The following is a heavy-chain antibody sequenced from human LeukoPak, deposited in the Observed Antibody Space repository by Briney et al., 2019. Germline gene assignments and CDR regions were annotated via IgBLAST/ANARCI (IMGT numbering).Heavy chain of an antibody. CDR2: NIPIFGTA. D-gene: IGHD6-13*01. J-gene: IGHJ6*03. Sequence: ASVKVSCKASGGTFSSYAISWVRQAPGQGLEWMGRNIPIFGTANYAQKFQGRVTITTDESTSTAYMELSSLRSEDTAVYYCARDLVIAPKQNYYYYMDVWGKGTTVTVSS. CDR1: GGTFSSYA. V-gene: IGHV1-69*05. CDR3: ARDLVIAPKQNYYYYMDV.